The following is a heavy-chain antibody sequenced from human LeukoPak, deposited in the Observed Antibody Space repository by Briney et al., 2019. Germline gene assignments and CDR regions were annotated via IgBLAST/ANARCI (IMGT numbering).Heavy chain of an antibody. Sequence: PGGSLRLSCAASGFTFSSYGMHWVRQAPGKGLEWVAVISYDGSNKYCADSVKGRFTISRDNSKNTLYLQMNSLRAEDTAVYYCAKDPGVPWYFDYWGQGTLVTVSS. CDR1: GFTFSSYG. CDR2: ISYDGSNK. D-gene: IGHD7-27*01. V-gene: IGHV3-30*18. CDR3: AKDPGVPWYFDY. J-gene: IGHJ4*02.